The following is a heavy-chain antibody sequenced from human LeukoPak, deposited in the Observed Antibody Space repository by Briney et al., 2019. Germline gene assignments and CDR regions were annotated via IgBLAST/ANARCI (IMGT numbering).Heavy chain of an antibody. V-gene: IGHV3-21*01. D-gene: IGHD6-19*01. CDR3: ARDGQWLGH. Sequence: GGSLRLSCAASGFTFSSYWMHWVRQAPGKGLEWVSSISGSSSYMYYADSVKGRFTISRDNAKSSLYLQMNSLRVEDTAVYYCARDGQWLGHWGQGTLVTVSS. CDR2: ISGSSSYM. J-gene: IGHJ4*02. CDR1: GFTFSSYW.